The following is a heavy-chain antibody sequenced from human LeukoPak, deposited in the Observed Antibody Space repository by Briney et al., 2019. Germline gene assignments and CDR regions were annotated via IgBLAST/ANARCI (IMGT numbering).Heavy chain of an antibody. Sequence: SVKVSCKASGGTFSSYAISWVRQAPGQGLEWMGGIIPIFGTANYAQKFQGRVAITADESTSTAYMELSSLRSEDTAVYYCATRGYSYGYRSWGQGTLVTVSS. CDR2: IIPIFGTA. CDR3: ATRGYSYGYRS. V-gene: IGHV1-69*13. J-gene: IGHJ5*02. CDR1: GGTFSSYA. D-gene: IGHD5-18*01.